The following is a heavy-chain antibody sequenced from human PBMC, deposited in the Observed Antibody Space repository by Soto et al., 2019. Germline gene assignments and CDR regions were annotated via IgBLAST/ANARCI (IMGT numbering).Heavy chain of an antibody. J-gene: IGHJ4*02. CDR1: GYTFTTYY. CDR3: ARADYCSGGTCFHGNCDY. V-gene: IGHV1-46*01. D-gene: IGHD2-15*01. Sequence: QVQLVQSGAEVKRPGASVKVSCKASGYTFTTYYMHWVRQAPGQGLEWLGIINPNGGSTTYAQKFQGRVTMTRDTCTSTVYLGLRSWRSEATAVYYCARADYCSGGTCFHGNCDYWGQGTLVTVSA. CDR2: INPNGGST.